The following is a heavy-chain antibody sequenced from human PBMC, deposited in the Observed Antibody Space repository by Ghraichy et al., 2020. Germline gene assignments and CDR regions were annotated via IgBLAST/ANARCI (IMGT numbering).Heavy chain of an antibody. D-gene: IGHD3-3*01. CDR3: ARAGGQTYYDFWSGYYRCENWFDP. Sequence: ASVKVSCKASGYTFTSYAMNWVRQAPGQGLEWMGWINTNTGNPTYAQGFTGRFVFSLDTSVSTAYLQISSLKAEDTAVYYCARAGGQTYYDFWSGYYRCENWFDPWGQGTLVTVSS. J-gene: IGHJ5*02. CDR1: GYTFTSYA. V-gene: IGHV7-4-1*02. CDR2: INTNTGNP.